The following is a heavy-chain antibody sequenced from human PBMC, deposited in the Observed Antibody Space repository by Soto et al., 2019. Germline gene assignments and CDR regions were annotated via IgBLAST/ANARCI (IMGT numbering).Heavy chain of an antibody. CDR3: ASGARYSSSPALGY. V-gene: IGHV1-69*06. CDR1: GGTFSSYA. CDR2: IIPIFGTS. J-gene: IGHJ4*02. Sequence: QVQLVQSGAEVKKPGSSVKVSCKASGGTFSSYAISWVRQAPGQGLEWMGGIIPIFGTSNYEQKFQGRVTITADKSTSKAYMELSSLRSEDTAVYYCASGARYSSSPALGYWGQGTLVTVSS. D-gene: IGHD6-6*01.